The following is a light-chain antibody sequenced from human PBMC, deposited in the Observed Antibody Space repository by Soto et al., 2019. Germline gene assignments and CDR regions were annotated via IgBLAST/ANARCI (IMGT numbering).Light chain of an antibody. V-gene: IGKV3-11*01. Sequence: EIVLTQSPATLSLSPGERATLSCRASQSVSSYLAWYQQKPGQAPRLLIYDASNRATGIPARFSGSGSGTDFPLTISSLEPEDFVGYYCQQRSNWPWTFGQGTQVEFK. CDR3: QQRSNWPWT. J-gene: IGKJ1*01. CDR1: QSVSSY. CDR2: DAS.